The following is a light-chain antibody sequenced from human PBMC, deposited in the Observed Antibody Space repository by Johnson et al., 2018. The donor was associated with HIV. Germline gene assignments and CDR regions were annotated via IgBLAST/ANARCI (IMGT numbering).Light chain of an antibody. J-gene: IGLJ1*01. CDR1: SSNFVNTY. CDR2: ANN. V-gene: IGLV1-51*01. Sequence: QSALTQPPSVSAAPGQTATISCSGRSSNFVNTYVSWYQQLPGTAPTLLISANNKRPAGIPDRFSGSKSGTSATLGITGLQTGDEADYFCGTWDSSLSAHVFGTGTKVTVL. CDR3: GTWDSSLSAHV.